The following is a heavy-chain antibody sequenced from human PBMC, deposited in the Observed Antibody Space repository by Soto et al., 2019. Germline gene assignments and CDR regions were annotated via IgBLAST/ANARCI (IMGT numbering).Heavy chain of an antibody. J-gene: IGHJ6*02. CDR2: INHSGST. D-gene: IGHD1-26*01. CDR3: ARGGVGAHYYYYYRMDV. Sequence: SETLSLTCAVYGGSFSGHYWSWIRQPPGKGLEWIGEINHSGSTNYNPSLKSRVTISVDTSKNQFSLKLSSVTAADTAVYYCARGGVGAHYYYYYRMDVWGQGTKVTVYS. V-gene: IGHV4-34*01. CDR1: GGSFSGHY.